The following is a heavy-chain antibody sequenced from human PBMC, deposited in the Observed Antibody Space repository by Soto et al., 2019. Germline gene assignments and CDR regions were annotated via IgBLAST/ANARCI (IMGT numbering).Heavy chain of an antibody. CDR3: ARALIQLWPHYYYGMDV. V-gene: IGHV4-30-4*01. CDR1: GGSITSGDYY. CDR2: IYYSGST. Sequence: ASETLSLTCTVSGGSITSGDYYWSWIRQPPGKGLEWIGYIYYSGSTYHSPSLKSRVTISVDTSKNQFSLKLSSVTAADTAMYYCARALIQLWPHYYYGMDVWGQGTTVTVSS. D-gene: IGHD5-18*01. J-gene: IGHJ6*02.